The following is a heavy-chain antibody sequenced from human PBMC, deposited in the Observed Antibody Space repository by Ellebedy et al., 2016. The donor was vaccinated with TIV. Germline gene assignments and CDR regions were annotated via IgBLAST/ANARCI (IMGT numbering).Heavy chain of an antibody. J-gene: IGHJ4*02. CDR2: ISYDGSNK. V-gene: IGHV3-30-3*01. CDR3: ARESLDDIAVAGSFDY. D-gene: IGHD6-19*01. CDR1: GFTFSSYA. Sequence: GESLKISXAASGFTFSSYAMHWVRQAPGKGLEWVAVISYDGSNKYYADSVKGRFTISRDNSKNTLYLQMNSLRAEDTAGYYCARESLDDIAVAGSFDYWGQGTLVTVSS.